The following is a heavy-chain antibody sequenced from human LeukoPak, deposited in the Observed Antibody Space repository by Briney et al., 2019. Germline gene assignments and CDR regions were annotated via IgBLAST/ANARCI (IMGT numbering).Heavy chain of an antibody. V-gene: IGHV1-69*02. D-gene: IGHD5-12*01. CDR1: GGTFSDYS. J-gene: IGHJ5*02. CDR2: NISFVDSI. Sequence: SVMLYCRAPGGTFSDYSISWVRQAPAQGLEWMGWNISFVDSIHYAQKVQGRFTVTAEKATTAVYMELSSLRFDDTAVYYCVRSGYDYDWFDPWGQGTLVTVSS. CDR3: VRSGYDYDWFDP.